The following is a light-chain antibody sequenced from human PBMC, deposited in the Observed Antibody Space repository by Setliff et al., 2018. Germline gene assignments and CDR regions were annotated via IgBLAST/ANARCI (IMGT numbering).Light chain of an antibody. CDR3: NAYASDTTYV. J-gene: IGLJ1*01. Sequence: QSALTQPASVSGSPGQSITISCSGTIGDVGAYDFVSWYQHHPGKAPKLIIYGVSDRPSGVSSRFSGSKSGNTAYLTISGLQTEDEAEYYCNAYASDTTYVFGSGTKVTVL. CDR2: GVS. CDR1: IGDVGAYDF. V-gene: IGLV2-14*03.